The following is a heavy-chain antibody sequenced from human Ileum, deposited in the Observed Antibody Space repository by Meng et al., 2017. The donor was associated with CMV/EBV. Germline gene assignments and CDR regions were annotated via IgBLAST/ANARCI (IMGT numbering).Heavy chain of an antibody. Sequence: GESLKISCKGSGYSFTSYWIGWVRQMPGKGLEWMGIIYPGDADTRYSPSLQVQVTISADESISTAYLQWSSLKASDTAMYFCARALSGSPMAYYGMDVWGQGTTVTVSS. CDR3: ARALSGSPMAYYGMDV. CDR2: IYPGDADT. CDR1: GYSFTSYW. D-gene: IGHD3-3*01. J-gene: IGHJ6*02. V-gene: IGHV5-51*01.